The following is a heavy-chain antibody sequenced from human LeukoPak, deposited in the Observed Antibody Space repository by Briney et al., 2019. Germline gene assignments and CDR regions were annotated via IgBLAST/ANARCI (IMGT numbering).Heavy chain of an antibody. V-gene: IGHV1-46*01. CDR1: GYTFTTYY. J-gene: IGHJ4*02. Sequence: GASVTVSCKASGYTFTTYYIHWVRQAPGQGLEWMGVINPSGGSTSYAQKFQGRVSLTRDTSTSTVYMELSSLRSEDTAVYYCAREQLVGTYYFDFWGQGTLVTVSS. D-gene: IGHD1-1*01. CDR3: AREQLVGTYYFDF. CDR2: INPSGGST.